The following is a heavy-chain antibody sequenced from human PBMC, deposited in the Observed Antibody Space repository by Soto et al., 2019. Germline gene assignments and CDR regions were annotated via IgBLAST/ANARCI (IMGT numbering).Heavy chain of an antibody. Sequence: VQLVESGGGVVQPGQSLRLSCTASGFPFSRFGMHWVRQAPGKGLEWLSVISDDGSQKYYGDSVKGRFTISRDNSKSALYLQMNSLNAEDTAVYWCAKAGASGSFAYYGMDVWGQGTTVTVSS. V-gene: IGHV3-30*18. CDR3: AKAGASGSFAYYGMDV. CDR2: ISDDGSQK. CDR1: GFPFSRFG. D-gene: IGHD3-10*01. J-gene: IGHJ6*02.